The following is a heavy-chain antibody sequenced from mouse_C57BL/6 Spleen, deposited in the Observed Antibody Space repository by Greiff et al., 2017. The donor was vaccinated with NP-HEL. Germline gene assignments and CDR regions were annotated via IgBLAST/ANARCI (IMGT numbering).Heavy chain of an antibody. Sequence: VQLQQSGAELVRPGTSVKLSCKASGYTFTSYWMHWVKQRPGQGLEWIGVIDPSDSYTNYNQKFKGKATLTVDTSSSTAYMQLSSLTSEDSAVYYCARSGDRKSAWFAYWGQGTLVTVSA. D-gene: IGHD3-2*02. J-gene: IGHJ3*01. CDR3: ARSGDRKSAWFAY. CDR1: GYTFTSYW. V-gene: IGHV1-59*01. CDR2: IDPSDSYT.